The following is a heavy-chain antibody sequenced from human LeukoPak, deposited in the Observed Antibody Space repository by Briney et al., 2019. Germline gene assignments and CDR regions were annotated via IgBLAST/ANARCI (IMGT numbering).Heavy chain of an antibody. CDR2: ISGSGGST. Sequence: GGSLRLSCAASGFTFSSYAMSWVRQAPGKGLEWVSAISGSGGSTYYADSVKGRFTISRDNPKNTLYLQMNSLRAEDTAVYYCAKEIYGDSTGGRFQHWGQGTLVTVSS. V-gene: IGHV3-23*01. D-gene: IGHD4-17*01. CDR1: GFTFSSYA. CDR3: AKEIYGDSTGGRFQH. J-gene: IGHJ1*01.